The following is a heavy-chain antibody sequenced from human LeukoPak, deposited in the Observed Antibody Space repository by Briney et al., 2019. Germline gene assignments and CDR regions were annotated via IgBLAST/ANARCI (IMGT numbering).Heavy chain of an antibody. J-gene: IGHJ4*02. CDR1: GFTFSRYW. Sequence: GGSLRLSCAASGFTFSRYWMHWVRQAPGKGLVWVSHINTDGSSTTYADSVKGRFTISRDNSKNTPYLQMNSLRAEDTAIYYCARDRNFDYWGQGTLVTVSS. V-gene: IGHV3-74*01. CDR2: INTDGSST. CDR3: ARDRNFDY.